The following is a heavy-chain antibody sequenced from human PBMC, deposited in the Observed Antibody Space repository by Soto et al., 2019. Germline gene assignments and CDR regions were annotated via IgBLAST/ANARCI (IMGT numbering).Heavy chain of an antibody. CDR2: IYWNDDK. Sequence: SGPTLVNPTPTLTLTCTFSGFSLSTSGVGVGWIRQPPGKALEWLALIYWNDDKRYSPSLRSRLTITKDTSNKQVVLPMTNMYPVDTATYSWAHRHHIYGYNWFDPWGQGTLVTVSS. J-gene: IGHJ5*02. CDR3: AHRHHIYGYNWFDP. V-gene: IGHV2-5*01. CDR1: GFSLSTSGVG. D-gene: IGHD5-18*01.